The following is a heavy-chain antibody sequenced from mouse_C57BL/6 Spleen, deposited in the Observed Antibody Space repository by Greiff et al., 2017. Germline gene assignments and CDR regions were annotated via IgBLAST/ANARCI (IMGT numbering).Heavy chain of an antibody. J-gene: IGHJ4*01. CDR2: IYPGSGST. CDR3: AIGIGLRRNYAMDY. D-gene: IGHD2-4*01. V-gene: IGHV1-55*01. Sequence: QVQLQQPGAELVKPGASVKMSCKASGYTFTSYWITWVKQRPGQGLEWIGDIYPGSGSTNYNEKFKSKATLTVDTSPSTAYMQLSSLTSEYSAVYYCAIGIGLRRNYAMDYWGQGTSVTVSS. CDR1: GYTFTSYW.